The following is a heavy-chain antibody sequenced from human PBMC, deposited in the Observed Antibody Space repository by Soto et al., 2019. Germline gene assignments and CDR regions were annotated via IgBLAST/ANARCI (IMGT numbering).Heavy chain of an antibody. CDR2: MNPNSGNT. CDR3: ARGYDFWSGYYY. Sequence: ASVKVSCKASGYTFTSYYMHWVRQAPGQGLEWMGWMNPNSGNTGYAQKFQGRVTMTRNTSISTAYMELSSLRSEDTAVYYCARGYDFWSGYYYWGQGTLVTVSS. J-gene: IGHJ4*02. D-gene: IGHD3-3*01. CDR1: GYTFTSYY. V-gene: IGHV1-8*02.